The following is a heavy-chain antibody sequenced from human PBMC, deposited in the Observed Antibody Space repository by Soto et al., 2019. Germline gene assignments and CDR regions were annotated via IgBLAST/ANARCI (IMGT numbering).Heavy chain of an antibody. J-gene: IGHJ5*02. CDR2: ISCNGSNK. CDR1: GFTFSSYG. CDR3: ARELVAKNNWFDP. V-gene: IGHV3-33*05. Sequence: GGSLRLSCAASGFTFSSYGMHWVRQAPGKGLEWVAAISCNGSNKYYADSVKGRFTISRDNAKNSLYLQMNSLRAEDTAVYYCARELVAKNNWFDPWGQGTLVTVSS. D-gene: IGHD6-6*01.